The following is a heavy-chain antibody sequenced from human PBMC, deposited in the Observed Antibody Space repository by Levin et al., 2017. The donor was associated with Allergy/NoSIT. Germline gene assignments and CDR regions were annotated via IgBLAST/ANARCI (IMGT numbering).Heavy chain of an antibody. CDR2: IHYTGVT. CDR3: ARGLAESSRYTHGY. V-gene: IGHV4-59*01. CDR1: GGSISGYY. J-gene: IGHJ4*02. Sequence: SQTLSLTRTVSGGSISGYYWTWIREPPGKGLEWIGHIHYTGVTNYNPSLKSRVAMSIDMSKNQFSLKLSSVTAADTAMYYCARGLAESSRYTHGYWGQGTLVTVSS. D-gene: IGHD3-16*02.